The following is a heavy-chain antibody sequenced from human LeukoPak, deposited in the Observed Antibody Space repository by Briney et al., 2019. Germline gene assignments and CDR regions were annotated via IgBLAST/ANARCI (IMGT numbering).Heavy chain of an antibody. J-gene: IGHJ4*02. CDR2: ISGRDSNT. CDR3: ARRSDYGGNGNYFDY. D-gene: IGHD4-23*01. V-gene: IGHV3-23*01. CDR1: GFTFSIYG. Sequence: GGSLTLSCAASGFTFSIYGMSWVRQAPGKGLEWVSTISGRDSNTYYADSVEGRFIISRDNSRNTLYLQMNSLRAEDTAVYYCARRSDYGGNGNYFDYWGQGTPVTVSS.